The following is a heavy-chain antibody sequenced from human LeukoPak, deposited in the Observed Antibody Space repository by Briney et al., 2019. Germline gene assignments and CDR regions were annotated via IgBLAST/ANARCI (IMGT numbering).Heavy chain of an antibody. J-gene: IGHJ4*02. V-gene: IGHV3-30-3*01. CDR1: GFTFSSYA. D-gene: IGHD5-18*01. Sequence: GGSLRLSCAASGFTFSSYAMHWVRQAPGKGLEWVAVISYDGSNKYYADSVKGRFTISRDNSKNTLYLQMNSLRAEDTAVYYCATASGSSYGTFDYWGQGTLVTVSS. CDR3: ATASGSSYGTFDY. CDR2: ISYDGSNK.